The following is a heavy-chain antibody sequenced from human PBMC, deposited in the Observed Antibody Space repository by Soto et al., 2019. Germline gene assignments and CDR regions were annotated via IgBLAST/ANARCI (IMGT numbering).Heavy chain of an antibody. D-gene: IGHD3-10*01. CDR1: GYTFTTYG. V-gene: IGHV1-18*01. CDR2: ISLYDGST. CDR3: ARERASGYFDF. J-gene: IGHJ4*02. Sequence: QVPLVQSGAEVKKPGASVKVSCKASGYTFTTYGITWVRQAPGQGLEWMGWISLYDGSTKYAQNLQGRVTMTTDTPTSTAYMELTSLRSDDTAVYYCARERASGYFDFWGQGTQVTVSS.